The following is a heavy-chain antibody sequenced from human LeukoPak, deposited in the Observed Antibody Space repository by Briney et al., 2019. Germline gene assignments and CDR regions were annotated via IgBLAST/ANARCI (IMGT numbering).Heavy chain of an antibody. J-gene: IGHJ4*02. CDR2: IYYTGNT. Sequence: SETLSLTCTVSGDSLTGYYWGWIRQPPGKGLEWIGNIYYTGNTYYNPSLKSRVTISVDTSKNQFSLKLSSVTAADTAVYYCARVPFRRDGYVFDYWGQGTLVTVSS. V-gene: IGHV4-39*07. CDR1: GDSLTGYY. D-gene: IGHD5-24*01. CDR3: ARVPFRRDGYVFDY.